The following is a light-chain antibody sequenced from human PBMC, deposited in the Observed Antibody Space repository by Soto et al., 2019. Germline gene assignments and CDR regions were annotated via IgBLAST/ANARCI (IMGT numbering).Light chain of an antibody. Sequence: EIVLTQSPDTLSLSPGERATLSCRASQSVNNSYLAWYQQKPGQAPRLLIYRASNRATGIPDRFSGSGSGTDFTLTISSLEPEDFAVYYCQHYTTSPFTFGQGTKLEI. V-gene: IGKV3-20*01. J-gene: IGKJ2*01. CDR3: QHYTTSPFT. CDR1: QSVNNSY. CDR2: RAS.